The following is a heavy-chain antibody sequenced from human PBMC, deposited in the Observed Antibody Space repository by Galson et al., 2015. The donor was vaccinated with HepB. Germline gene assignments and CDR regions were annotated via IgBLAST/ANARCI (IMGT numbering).Heavy chain of an antibody. CDR2: VSGSSIYK. Sequence: SLRLSCAASGFTFSTYSLNWVRQAPGKGLEWVSAVSGSSIYKYYADSVKGRFTISRDNAKSSLYVQMNNLRVEDTAVYHCARGRGDIGGYYAFDYWGKGALVTVSS. J-gene: IGHJ4*02. D-gene: IGHD3-22*01. CDR1: GFTFSTYS. CDR3: ARGRGDIGGYYAFDY. V-gene: IGHV3-21*06.